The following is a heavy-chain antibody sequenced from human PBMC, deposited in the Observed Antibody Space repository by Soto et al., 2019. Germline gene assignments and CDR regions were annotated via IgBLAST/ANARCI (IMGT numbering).Heavy chain of an antibody. CDR1: TFSMYS. CDR2: ISSGSAFI. CDR3: TREQGGSYDSWFDP. V-gene: IGHV3-21*01. D-gene: IGHD1-26*01. Sequence: EVQVVESGGGLVKPGGSLRLSCNFTFSMYSMNWVRQAPGKGLEWVASISSGSAFIKYADSVKGRFSISRDNAKNSVSLQMNSLRAEDTAMYYCTREQGGSYDSWFDPWGRGTLVTVSS. J-gene: IGHJ5*02.